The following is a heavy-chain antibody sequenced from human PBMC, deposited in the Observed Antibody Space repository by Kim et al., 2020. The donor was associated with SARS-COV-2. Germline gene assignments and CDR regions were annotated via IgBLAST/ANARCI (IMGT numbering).Heavy chain of an antibody. CDR3: ARDPVEYYDYVWGSYRYAEKVYYLDY. V-gene: IGHV3-11*06. J-gene: IGHJ4*02. Sequence: GGSLRLSCAASGFTFSDYYMSWIRQAPGKGLEWVSYISSSSSYTNYADSVKGRFTISRDNAKNSLYLQMNSLRAEDTAVYYCARDPVEYYDYVWGSYRYAEKVYYLDYWGQGTLVTVSS. CDR2: ISSSSSYT. CDR1: GFTFSDYY. D-gene: IGHD3-16*02.